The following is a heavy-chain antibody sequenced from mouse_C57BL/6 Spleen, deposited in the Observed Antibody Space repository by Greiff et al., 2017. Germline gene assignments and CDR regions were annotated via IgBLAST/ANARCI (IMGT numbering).Heavy chain of an antibody. V-gene: IGHV7-3*01. CDR3: ASFNWGYAMDY. CDR1: GFTFTDYY. J-gene: IGHJ4*01. D-gene: IGHD4-1*02. CDR2: IRNKANGYTT. Sequence: EVKVVESGGGLVQPGGSLSLSCAASGFTFTDYYMSWVRQPPGQALEWLGFIRNKANGYTTEYSASVKGRFTISRDNSQSILYLQMNALRAEDSATYYCASFNWGYAMDYWGQGTSVTVSS.